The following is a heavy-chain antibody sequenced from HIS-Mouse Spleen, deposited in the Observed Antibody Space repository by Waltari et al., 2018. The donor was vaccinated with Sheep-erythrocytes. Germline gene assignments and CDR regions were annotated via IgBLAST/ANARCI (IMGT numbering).Heavy chain of an antibody. CDR2: IYYSGST. V-gene: IGHV4-59*08. CDR1: GGSISSYY. Sequence: QVQLQESGPGLVKPSATLSLPCPVSGGSISSYYWSWIRQPPGKGLEWIGYIYYSGSTNYNPSLKSRVTISVDTSKNQFSLKLSSVTAADTAVYYCARLELGQFDYWGQGTLVTVSS. D-gene: IGHD1-26*01. CDR3: ARLELGQFDY. J-gene: IGHJ4*02.